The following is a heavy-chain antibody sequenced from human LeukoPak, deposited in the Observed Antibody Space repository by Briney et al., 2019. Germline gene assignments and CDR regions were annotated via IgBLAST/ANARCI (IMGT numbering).Heavy chain of an antibody. Sequence: PGRSLRLSCAASGFTFSSYAMHWVRQAPGKGLEWVAVISYDGGNKYYADSVKGRFTISRDNSKNTLYLQMNSLRAEDTAVYYCARAGYDFWSGYYPFDYWGQGTLVTVSS. D-gene: IGHD3-3*01. CDR3: ARAGYDFWSGYYPFDY. CDR1: GFTFSSYA. J-gene: IGHJ4*02. CDR2: ISYDGGNK. V-gene: IGHV3-30*04.